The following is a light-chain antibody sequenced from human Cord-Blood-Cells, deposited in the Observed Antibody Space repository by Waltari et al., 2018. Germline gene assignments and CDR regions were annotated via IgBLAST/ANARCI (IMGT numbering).Light chain of an antibody. CDR2: DVS. V-gene: IGLV2-14*01. Sequence: QSALTQPASVSGPPGQSITISCTGTSSDAGGYNYVSWYQQHPGKAPKLMIYDVSNRPSGVSNRFSGSKSGNTASLTISGLQAENEADDYCSSYTSSSTLVFGTGTKVTVL. J-gene: IGLJ1*01. CDR1: SSDAGGYNY. CDR3: SSYTSSSTLV.